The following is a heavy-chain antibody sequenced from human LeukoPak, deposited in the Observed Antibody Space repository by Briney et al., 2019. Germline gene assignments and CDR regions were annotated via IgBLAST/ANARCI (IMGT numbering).Heavy chain of an antibody. CDR2: ISAYNGNT. Sequence: VKVSCKASGYTFTSYGISWVRQAPGQGLEWMGWISAYNGNTNYAQKLQGRVTMTTDTSTSTAYMELSSLRSEDTAVYYCARDSGDGSGDDAFDIWGQGTMVTVSS. D-gene: IGHD1-26*01. V-gene: IGHV1-18*01. J-gene: IGHJ3*02. CDR1: GYTFTSYG. CDR3: ARDSGDGSGDDAFDI.